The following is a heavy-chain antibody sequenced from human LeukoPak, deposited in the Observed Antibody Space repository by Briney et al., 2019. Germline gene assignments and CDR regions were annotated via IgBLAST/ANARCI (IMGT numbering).Heavy chain of an antibody. V-gene: IGHV1-2*02. CDR2: INPNSGGT. J-gene: IGHJ4*02. CDR3: ARGAGGVTFGKLSYFDY. CDR1: GYTFTDYC. Sequence: GASVKVSCKSSGYTFTDYCMHWVRQAPGQGPEWMGWINPNSGGTEYAQKFQGRVTLTRDTSITTAYMELRRLRSDDTAVYYCARGAGGVTFGKLSYFDYWGQGTLVTISS. D-gene: IGHD3-10*01.